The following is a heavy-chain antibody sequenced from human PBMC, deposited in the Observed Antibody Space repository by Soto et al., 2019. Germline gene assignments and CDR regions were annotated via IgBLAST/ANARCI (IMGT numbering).Heavy chain of an antibody. CDR3: ARDRERGSYYTWFDP. V-gene: IGHV1-46*01. J-gene: IGHJ5*02. Sequence: ASVKVSCKASGYTFTSYYMHWVRQAPGQGLEWMGIINPSGGSTSYAQKFQGRVTMTRDTSTSTVCMELSSLRSEDTAVYYCARDRERGSYYTWFDPWDQGTLVTVSS. CDR1: GYTFTSYY. CDR2: INPSGGST. D-gene: IGHD1-26*01.